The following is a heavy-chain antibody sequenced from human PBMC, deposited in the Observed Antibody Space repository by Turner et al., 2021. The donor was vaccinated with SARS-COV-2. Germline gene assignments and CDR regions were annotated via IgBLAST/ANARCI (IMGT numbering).Heavy chain of an antibody. CDR2: VLNSGGT. Sequence: QVQLLWSGPGLVKPSETLSLTCNVSGGSISSYHWSWIRQPPGKGLEWIGNVLNSGGTNYNPSLKSGVTISLDTSKNQFSLNLSSVTPADTAVYFCARLASVVAVTHGGLDIWGQGTMVTVST. D-gene: IGHD2-15*01. CDR3: ARLASVVAVTHGGLDI. V-gene: IGHV4-59*08. CDR1: GGSISSYH. J-gene: IGHJ3*02.